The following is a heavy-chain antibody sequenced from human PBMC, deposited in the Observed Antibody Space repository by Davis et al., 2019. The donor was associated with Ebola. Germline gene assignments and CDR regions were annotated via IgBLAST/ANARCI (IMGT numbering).Heavy chain of an antibody. J-gene: IGHJ6*04. D-gene: IGHD3-22*01. CDR3: AREGWKYYYDSCGYHTYYGMDV. CDR2: ISSSSSTI. CDR1: GFTFSSYS. V-gene: IGHV3-48*02. Sequence: GESLKISCAASGFTFSSYSMNWVRQAPGKGLEWVSYISSSSSTIYYADSVKGRFTISRDNAKNSLYLQMNSLRDEDTAVYYCAREGWKYYYDSCGYHTYYGMDVWGKGTTVTVSS.